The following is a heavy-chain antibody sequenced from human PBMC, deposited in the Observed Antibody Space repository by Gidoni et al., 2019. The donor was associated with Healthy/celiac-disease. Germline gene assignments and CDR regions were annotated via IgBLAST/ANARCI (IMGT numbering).Heavy chain of an antibody. D-gene: IGHD5-18*01. V-gene: IGHV3-21*01. Sequence: EVQLVESGGGLVKPGGSLRLSCAAYGFTFSSYSMNWVRQAPGKGLEWVSSISSSSSYIYYADSVKGRFTISRDNAKNSLYLQMNSLRAEDTAVYYCARFTAIYWFDPWGQGTLVTVSS. CDR2: ISSSSSYI. J-gene: IGHJ5*02. CDR1: GFTFSSYS. CDR3: ARFTAIYWFDP.